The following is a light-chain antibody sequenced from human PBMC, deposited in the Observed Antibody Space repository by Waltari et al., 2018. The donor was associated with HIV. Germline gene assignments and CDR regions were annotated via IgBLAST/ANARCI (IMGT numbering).Light chain of an antibody. CDR1: QSVSNY. CDR2: GAS. V-gene: IGKV3-11*01. CDR3: QHRSNWPIT. Sequence: VFTQSPASLVLSPGERATLSCRASQSVSNYLAWYQQKPGQAPRPLIYGASSRATGIPARFSGSGSGTDFTLTISSLEPGDFAVYYCQHRSNWPITFGQGTRLEIK. J-gene: IGKJ5*01.